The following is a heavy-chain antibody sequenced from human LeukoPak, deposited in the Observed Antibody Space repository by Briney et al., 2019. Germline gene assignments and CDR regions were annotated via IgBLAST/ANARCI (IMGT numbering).Heavy chain of an antibody. CDR2: IYYSGST. V-gene: IGHV4-59*11. J-gene: IGHJ5*02. CDR1: GGSFSSHY. D-gene: IGHD1-1*01. Sequence: SETLSLTCTVSGGSFSSHYWSWIRQPPGKGLEWIGYIYYSGSTNYNPSLKSRVTISVDTSKNQFSLKLSSVTAADTAVYYCARDQWNDGFFDPWGQGALVTVSS. CDR3: ARDQWNDGFFDP.